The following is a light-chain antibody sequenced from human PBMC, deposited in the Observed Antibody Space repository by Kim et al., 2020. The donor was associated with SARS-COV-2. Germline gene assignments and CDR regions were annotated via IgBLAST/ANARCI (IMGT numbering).Light chain of an antibody. V-gene: IGKV3-15*01. Sequence: EIVMTQSPATLSMSPGERATLSCRASQSITSLAWYQQKPGQAPRLLIYGASTRATGIPASFSGRGSGTEFTLTISSLQSEDFAVYYCQQYNKWPLTFGGGTKVDIK. CDR2: GAS. CDR3: QQYNKWPLT. CDR1: QSITS. J-gene: IGKJ4*01.